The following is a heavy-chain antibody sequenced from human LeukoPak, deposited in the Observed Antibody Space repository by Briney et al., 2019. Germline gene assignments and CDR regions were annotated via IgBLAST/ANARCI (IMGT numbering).Heavy chain of an antibody. CDR2: ISSSSSTI. CDR3: ARDIYCSSTSCYYYYYYMDV. CDR1: GFAFSSYS. Sequence: PGGSLRLSCAASGFAFSSYSMNWVRQAPGKGLEWVSYISSSSSTIYYADSVKGRFTISRDNAKNSLYLQMNSLRAEDTAVYYCARDIYCSSTSCYYYYYYMDVWGKGTTVTVSS. J-gene: IGHJ6*03. V-gene: IGHV3-48*01. D-gene: IGHD2-2*01.